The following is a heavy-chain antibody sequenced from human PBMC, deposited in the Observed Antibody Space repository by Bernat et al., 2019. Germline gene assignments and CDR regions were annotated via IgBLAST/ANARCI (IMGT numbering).Heavy chain of an antibody. CDR3: AKGYSVCWTQDYSGMNF. J-gene: IGHJ6*02. CDR1: GFTFSSYA. V-gene: IGHV3-30*18. CDR2: ISYDGSNK. Sequence: QVQLVESGGGVVQPGRSLRLSCAASGFTFSSYAMHWVRQAPGKGLEWVAVISYDGSNKYYADSVKGRFTISRDNSKNTLYLQMNSLRAEDTAVYYCAKGYSVCWTQDYSGMNFWGQGTTVTVSS. D-gene: IGHD5/OR15-5a*01.